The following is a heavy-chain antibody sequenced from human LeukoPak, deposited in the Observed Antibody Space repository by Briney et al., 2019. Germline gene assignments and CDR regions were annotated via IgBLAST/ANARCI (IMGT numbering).Heavy chain of an antibody. Sequence: PGGSLRLSCAASGFSFSSYGMHWVRQAPGKGLEWVAVISYDGSNKYYADSVKGRFTISRDNSKNTLYLQMNSLRAEDTAVYYCAKFPAEVDIWGQGTMVTVSS. CDR1: GFSFSSYG. CDR3: AKFPAEVDI. V-gene: IGHV3-30*18. CDR2: ISYDGSNK. J-gene: IGHJ3*02.